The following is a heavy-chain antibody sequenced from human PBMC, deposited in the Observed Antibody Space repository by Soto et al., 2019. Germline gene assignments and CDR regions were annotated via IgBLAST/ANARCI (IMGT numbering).Heavy chain of an antibody. J-gene: IGHJ1*01. Sequence: PGGSLRLSCAASGFTFSSCGMHWLRQAPGKGLEWVAAISYDGSNKYYVDSVKGRFTISRDNSKNTLYLQMNSLRAEDTAVYYCAKGVYDILTGPAEYFQHWGQGTLVTVS. CDR3: AKGVYDILTGPAEYFQH. V-gene: IGHV3-30*18. D-gene: IGHD3-9*01. CDR2: ISYDGSNK. CDR1: GFTFSSCG.